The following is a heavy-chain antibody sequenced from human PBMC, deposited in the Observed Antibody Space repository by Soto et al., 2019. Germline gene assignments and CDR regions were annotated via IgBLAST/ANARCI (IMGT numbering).Heavy chain of an antibody. CDR3: ARGIAVAGNPASYYYYGMDV. CDR1: GGTFSSYA. V-gene: IGHV1-69*06. J-gene: IGHJ6*02. CDR2: IIPIFGTA. Sequence: SVKVSCKASGGTFSSYAISWVRQAPGQGLEWMGGIIPIFGTANYAQKFQGRVTITADKSTSTAYMELSSLRSEDTAVYYCARGIAVAGNPASYYYYGMDVWGQGXTVTVYS. D-gene: IGHD6-19*01.